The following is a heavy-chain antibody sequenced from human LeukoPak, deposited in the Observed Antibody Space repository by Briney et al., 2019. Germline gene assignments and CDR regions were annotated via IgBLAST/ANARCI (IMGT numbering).Heavy chain of an antibody. Sequence: SETLSLTCTVSGGSISSGSYYWSWIRQPAGKGLEWIGRIYTSGSTNYNPSLKSRVTISVDTSKNQFSLKLSPVTAADTAVYYCVSGSYPRNYFDYWGQGTLVTVSS. CDR2: IYTSGST. J-gene: IGHJ4*02. CDR1: GGSISSGSYY. CDR3: VSGSYPRNYFDY. V-gene: IGHV4-61*02. D-gene: IGHD3-10*01.